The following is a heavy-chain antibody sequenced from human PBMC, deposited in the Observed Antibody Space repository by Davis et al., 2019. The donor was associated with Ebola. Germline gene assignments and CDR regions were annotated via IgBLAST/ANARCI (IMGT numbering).Heavy chain of an antibody. Sequence: GGSLRLSCAASGFTFSGSAMHWVRQASGKGLEWVGRIRSKANSYATAYAASVKGRFTISRDDPKNTAYLQMNSLKTEDTAVYYCTRHPYCSGGSCYPSGYWGQGTLVTVSS. CDR1: GFTFSGSA. CDR2: IRSKANSYAT. CDR3: TRHPYCSGGSCYPSGY. V-gene: IGHV3-73*01. D-gene: IGHD2-15*01. J-gene: IGHJ4*02.